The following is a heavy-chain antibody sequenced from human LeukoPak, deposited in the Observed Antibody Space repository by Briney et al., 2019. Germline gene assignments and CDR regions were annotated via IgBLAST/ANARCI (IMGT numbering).Heavy chain of an antibody. CDR3: AKRRGAWDSNDYYWGFDY. D-gene: IGHD3-22*01. CDR1: EFTFNSYG. V-gene: IGHV3-30*02. Sequence: GGSLRLSCAASEFTFNSYGMHWVRQAPGKGLEWVAFIQFDGSNKYYVDSVEGRFTISRDNSKNTLHLQMNSLRDEDTAVYYCAKRRGAWDSNDYYWGFDYWGQGTQVTVSS. J-gene: IGHJ4*02. CDR2: IQFDGSNK.